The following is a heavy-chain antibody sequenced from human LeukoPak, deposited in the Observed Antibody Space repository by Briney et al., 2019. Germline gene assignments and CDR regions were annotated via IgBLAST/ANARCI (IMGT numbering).Heavy chain of an antibody. Sequence: PGGSLRLSCAASGFTFSNAWMSWVRQAPGKGLEWVSSISSSSSYIYYADSVKGRFTISRDNAKNSLYLQMNSLRAEDTAVYYCARDGEIYLLRFLEWFFDYWGQGTLVTVSS. CDR1: GFTFSNAW. V-gene: IGHV3-21*01. CDR2: ISSSSSYI. D-gene: IGHD3-3*01. J-gene: IGHJ4*02. CDR3: ARDGEIYLLRFLEWFFDY.